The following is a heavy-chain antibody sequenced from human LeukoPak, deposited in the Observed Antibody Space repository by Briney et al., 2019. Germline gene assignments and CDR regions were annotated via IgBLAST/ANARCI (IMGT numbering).Heavy chain of an antibody. CDR2: IYRSGST. V-gene: IGHV4-4*02. Sequence: SETLSLTCAVSGGSISSSNWWSWVRQPPGKGLEWIGEIYRSGSTNYNPSLKSRVTISVDKSKNQFSLKLSSVTAADTAVYYCARVRIAVAGTPFDYWGQGTLVTVSS. D-gene: IGHD6-19*01. J-gene: IGHJ4*02. CDR3: ARVRIAVAGTPFDY. CDR1: GGSISSSNW.